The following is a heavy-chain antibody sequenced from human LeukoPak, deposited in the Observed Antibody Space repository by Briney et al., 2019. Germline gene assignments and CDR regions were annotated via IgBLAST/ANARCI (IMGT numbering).Heavy chain of an antibody. CDR2: INHSGST. CDR1: GGSFSGYY. D-gene: IGHD2-2*01. J-gene: IGHJ3*02. Sequence: SETLSLTCAVYGGSFSGYYWSWIRQPPGEGLEWIGDINHSGSTNYNPSLKSRVTISVDTSKNQFSLKLSSVTAADTAVYYCARAIRDIVVVPVPRGNAFDIWGQGTMVTVSS. CDR3: ARAIRDIVVVPVPRGNAFDI. V-gene: IGHV4-34*01.